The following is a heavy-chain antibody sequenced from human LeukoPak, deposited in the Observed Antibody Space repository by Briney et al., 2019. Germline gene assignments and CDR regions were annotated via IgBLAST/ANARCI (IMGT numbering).Heavy chain of an antibody. CDR2: INWNGGST. J-gene: IGHJ3*02. CDR1: GFTFSSYS. Sequence: GGSLRLSCAASGFTFSSYSMNWVRQAPGKRLEWVSGINWNGGSTGYADSVKGRFTISRDNAKNSLYLQMNSLRAEDTALYYCARDYGDYVGPVAFDIWGQGTMVTVSS. D-gene: IGHD4-17*01. V-gene: IGHV3-20*04. CDR3: ARDYGDYVGPVAFDI.